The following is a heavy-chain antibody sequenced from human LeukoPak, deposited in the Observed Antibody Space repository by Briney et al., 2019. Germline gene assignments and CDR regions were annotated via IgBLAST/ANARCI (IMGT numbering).Heavy chain of an antibody. Sequence: GGSLRLSCAASGFTFSSCAMSWVRQAPGKGLEWVSSISGSGGSTYYADSVKGRFTISRDNSKNTLYLQMNSLRAEDTAVYYCAKGRKSGSPTSDFDYWGQGTLVTVSS. D-gene: IGHD1-26*01. V-gene: IGHV3-23*01. CDR1: GFTFSSCA. J-gene: IGHJ4*02. CDR2: ISGSGGST. CDR3: AKGRKSGSPTSDFDY.